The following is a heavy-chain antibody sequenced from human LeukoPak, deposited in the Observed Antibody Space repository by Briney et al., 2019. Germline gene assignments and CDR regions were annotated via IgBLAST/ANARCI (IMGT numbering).Heavy chain of an antibody. D-gene: IGHD6-19*01. CDR2: VQSRTDGGTT. Sequence: PGGSLRLSCATSGFTFSNAWMSWVRQAPGKGLEWVGRVQSRTDGGTTDYAAPVKGRFTISRDDSKNTLYLQMNSLITEDTAVYYCTKLSGWLWGQGTLVTVSS. J-gene: IGHJ4*02. CDR1: GFTFSNAW. CDR3: TKLSGWL. V-gene: IGHV3-15*01.